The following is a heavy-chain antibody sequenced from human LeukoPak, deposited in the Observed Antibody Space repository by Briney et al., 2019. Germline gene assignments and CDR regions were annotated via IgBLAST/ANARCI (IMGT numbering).Heavy chain of an antibody. V-gene: IGHV3-23*01. CDR1: GFTFNNYA. J-gene: IGHJ4*02. Sequence: GGSLRLSCAASGFTFNNYAMSWVRQAPGKGLEWVSAISGSGSSTSYADSVKGRFTISRDNPKNTLYLQMNSLRAEDTAVYYCARSDYFDDWGQGTLVTVSS. CDR3: ARSDYFDD. CDR2: ISGSGSST.